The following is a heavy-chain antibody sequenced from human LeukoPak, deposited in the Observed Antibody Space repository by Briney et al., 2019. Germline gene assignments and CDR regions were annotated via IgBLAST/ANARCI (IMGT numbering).Heavy chain of an antibody. CDR1: GFTFSSYG. CDR3: ARDRVLRYFAWLFDY. V-gene: IGHV3-33*01. CDR2: IWYDGSNK. Sequence: PGGSLRLSCAASGFTFSSYGMHRVRQAPGKGLEWVAVIWYDGSNKYYADSVKGRFTISIDNSKNTLYLQMNSLRAEDTAVYYCARDRVLRYFAWLFDYWGQGTLVTVSS. J-gene: IGHJ4*02. D-gene: IGHD3-9*01.